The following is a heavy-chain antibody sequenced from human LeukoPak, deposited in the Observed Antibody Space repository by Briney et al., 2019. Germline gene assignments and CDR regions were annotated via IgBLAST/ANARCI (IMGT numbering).Heavy chain of an antibody. V-gene: IGHV3-66*01. Sequence: GGSLRLSCAASGFTVSGNYMSWVRQAPGKGVECVSLLYSGGSTYYADSVKGRFTISRDNSKNTLYLQMNSLRAEDTAVYYCASRDKGYYYGMDVWGQGTTVTVSS. CDR1: GFTVSGNY. D-gene: IGHD5-24*01. CDR3: ASRDKGYYYGMDV. J-gene: IGHJ6*02. CDR2: LYSGGST.